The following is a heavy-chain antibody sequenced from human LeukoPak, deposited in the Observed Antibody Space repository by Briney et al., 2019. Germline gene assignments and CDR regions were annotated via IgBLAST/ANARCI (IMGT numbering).Heavy chain of an antibody. D-gene: IGHD3-10*01. CDR2: ISQTGRT. J-gene: IGHJ5*02. CDR3: ARLSLRRRYRDYYGSATFYNAGGWFDP. Sequence: GSLRLSCAASGFTFSSYEMNWVRQAPGKGLEWIGDISQTGRTNYNSSLKSRVSISVDSSKNQFSLNVNSVTAADTAVYYCARLSLRRRYRDYYGSATFYNAGGWFDPWGQGTLVTVSS. CDR1: GFTFSSYE. V-gene: IGHV4-34*01.